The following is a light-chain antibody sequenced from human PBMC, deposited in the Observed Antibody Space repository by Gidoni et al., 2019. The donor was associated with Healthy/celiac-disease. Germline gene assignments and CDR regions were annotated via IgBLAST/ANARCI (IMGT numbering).Light chain of an antibody. V-gene: IGKV3-20*01. J-gene: IGKJ1*01. CDR2: GAS. Sequence: EIVLTQSPGTLSLSPGERATLSCRASQSVSSSYLAWYQQKPGHAPRLLIYGASSRATGIPDRFSGSGSGTDFTLTISRLEPEDFAVYYCQQYGSPSWTFGQGTKVEIK. CDR3: QQYGSPSWT. CDR1: QSVSSSY.